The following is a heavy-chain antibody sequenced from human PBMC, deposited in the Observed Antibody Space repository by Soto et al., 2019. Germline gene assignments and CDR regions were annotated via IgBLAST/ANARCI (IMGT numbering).Heavy chain of an antibody. Sequence: EVQLVESGGGLVKPGGSLRLSCAASGFTFSSYSMNWVRQAPGKGLEWVSSISSSSSYIYYADSVKGRFTISRDNAKNSLYLQMNSLRAEDTAVYYCARQWGSGSKDGLIDYWGQGTLVTVSS. CDR2: ISSSSSYI. CDR3: ARQWGSGSKDGLIDY. J-gene: IGHJ4*02. CDR1: GFTFSSYS. V-gene: IGHV3-21*01. D-gene: IGHD6-25*01.